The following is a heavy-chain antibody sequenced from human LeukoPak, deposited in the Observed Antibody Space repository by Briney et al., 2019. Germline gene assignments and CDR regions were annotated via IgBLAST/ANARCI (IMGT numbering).Heavy chain of an antibody. CDR1: GFTFSSYA. V-gene: IGHV3-30*04. D-gene: IGHD5-24*01. Sequence: GSLRLSCAASGFTFSSYAMHWVRQAPGKGLEWVAVISYDGSNKYYADSVKGRFTISRDNSKNTLYLQMNSLRAEDTAVYYCARGGPEIWYPPAYWGQGTLVTVSS. J-gene: IGHJ4*02. CDR2: ISYDGSNK. CDR3: ARGGPEIWYPPAY.